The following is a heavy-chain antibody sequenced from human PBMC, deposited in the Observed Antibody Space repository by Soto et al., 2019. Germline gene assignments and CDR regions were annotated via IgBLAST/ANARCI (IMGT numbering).Heavy chain of an antibody. Sequence: QVQLVESGGGVVQPGRSLRLPCEASGFTFSTYGMHWVRQAPGKGLEWVAAISYDGSNKYYADSVKGRFTISRDNSKNTLYLQINSLRAEYTAVYYCVADYVATDAFDIRGQGTMVTVSS. D-gene: IGHD3-10*02. CDR2: ISYDGSNK. CDR1: GFTFSTYG. V-gene: IGHV3-30*03. CDR3: VADYVATDAFDI. J-gene: IGHJ3*02.